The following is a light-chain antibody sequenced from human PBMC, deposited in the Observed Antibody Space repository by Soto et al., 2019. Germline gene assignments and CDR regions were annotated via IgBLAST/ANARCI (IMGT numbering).Light chain of an antibody. CDR1: SSDVGGYNY. CDR3: SSYTTSSTPYV. CDR2: HVS. J-gene: IGLJ1*01. Sequence: QSALTQPAPVSGSPGQSITISCTGTSSDVGGYNYVSWYQQHPGKAPKLMIYHVSNRPSGVSNRLSASNSGNNASLTISGLHADDEADYYCSSYTTSSTPYVFGTGTKVTVL. V-gene: IGLV2-14*01.